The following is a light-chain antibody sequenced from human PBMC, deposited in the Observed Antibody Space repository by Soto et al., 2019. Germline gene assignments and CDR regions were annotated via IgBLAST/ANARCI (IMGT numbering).Light chain of an antibody. CDR2: AAS. CDR3: QPSYSTPPLT. V-gene: IGKV1-39*01. Sequence: IQMTQSPSSLSASVGDRVTITCPASQSISSYLNWYQQKPGKAPKLLIYAASSLQSGVPSRFSGSGSGTDFTLTIRSLQPEDYATYYCQPSYSTPPLTFGGGTKVDI. J-gene: IGKJ4*01. CDR1: QSISSY.